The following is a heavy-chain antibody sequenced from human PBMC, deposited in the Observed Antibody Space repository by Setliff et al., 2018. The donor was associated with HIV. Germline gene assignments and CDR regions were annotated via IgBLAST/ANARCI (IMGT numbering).Heavy chain of an antibody. J-gene: IGHJ4*02. Sequence: SETLSLTCSVSGGSTNVGDSYWSWVRQRPGKGLEWIAYIYYNGNTYYNPSLKSRISMSVDTSKNRFSLNVTSVTAADTAVYYCAHYYYDTSGQPFDYWGQGTLVTVSS. CDR2: IYYNGNT. CDR3: AHYYYDTSGQPFDY. CDR1: GGSTNVGDSY. V-gene: IGHV4-31*03. D-gene: IGHD3-22*01.